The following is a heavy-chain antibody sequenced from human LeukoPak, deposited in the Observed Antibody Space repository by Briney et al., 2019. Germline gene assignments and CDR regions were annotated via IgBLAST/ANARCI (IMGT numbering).Heavy chain of an antibody. CDR3: ARVGEFGINSAMVLPD. J-gene: IGHJ4*02. CDR1: GGTFSSYG. V-gene: IGHV1-69*13. D-gene: IGHD3-16*01. Sequence: ASVKVSCKVSGGTFSSYGFSWVRQAPGQGLEWMGGIIPIFRRANYAQKFQDRLTITADESTTEVYMELTRPKSDDTAIYYCARVGEFGINSAMVLPDWGQGSLVTVSS. CDR2: IIPIFRRA.